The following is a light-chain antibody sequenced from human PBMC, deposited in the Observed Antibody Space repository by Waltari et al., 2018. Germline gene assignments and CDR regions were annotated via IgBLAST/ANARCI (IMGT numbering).Light chain of an antibody. CDR1: QSVFYDSNNKNY. J-gene: IGKJ1*01. CDR2: WAS. Sequence: DFVMTQSPDSLAVSLGERATINCKSSQSVFYDSNNKNYLAGYTQKPGQPPKLLIYWASTRESGVPDRFSGSGSGTDFTLTISSLQAEDVAVYFCQQYYESPLTFGQGTKVEMK. CDR3: QQYYESPLT. V-gene: IGKV4-1*01.